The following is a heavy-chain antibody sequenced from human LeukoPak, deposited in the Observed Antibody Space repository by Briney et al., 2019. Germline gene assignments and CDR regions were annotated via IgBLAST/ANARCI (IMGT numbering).Heavy chain of an antibody. CDR2: ISPSGGST. D-gene: IGHD5-24*01. J-gene: IGHJ4*02. V-gene: IGHV1-46*01. CDR1: GYTFTSYG. Sequence: ASVKVSCKTSGYTFTSYGISWVRQAPGQGLEWMGIISPSGGSTSYAQKFQGRVTMTRDTSTSTVYMELSSVRSEDTAVYYCARGGWVEKAPFDYWGQGTLVTVSS. CDR3: ARGGWVEKAPFDY.